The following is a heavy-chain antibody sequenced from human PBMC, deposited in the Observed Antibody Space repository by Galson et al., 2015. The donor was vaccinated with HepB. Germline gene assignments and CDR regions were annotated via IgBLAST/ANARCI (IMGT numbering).Heavy chain of an antibody. J-gene: IGHJ5*02. CDR2: IYYSGST. CDR1: GGSISSYY. V-gene: IGHV4-59*01. Sequence: ETLSLTCTVSGGSISSYYWSWIRQPPGKGLEWIGYIYYSGSTNYNPSLKSRVTISVDTSKNQFSLKLSSVTAADTAVYYCAGNLAYCGGDCSPGGWFDPWGQGTLVTVSS. D-gene: IGHD2-21*02. CDR3: AGNLAYCGGDCSPGGWFDP.